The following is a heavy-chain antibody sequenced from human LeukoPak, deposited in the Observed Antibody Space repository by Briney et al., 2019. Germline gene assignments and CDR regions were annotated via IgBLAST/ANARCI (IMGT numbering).Heavy chain of an antibody. V-gene: IGHV1-69*05. CDR3: ARARGIVGATLVY. CDR1: GGTFSSYA. D-gene: IGHD1-26*01. CDR2: IIPIFGTA. J-gene: IGHJ4*02. Sequence: SSVKVSCKASGGTFSSYAISWVRQAPGQGLEWMGRIIPIFGTANYAQKFQGRVTFTTDESTSTAYMELSSLRSEDTAVYYCARARGIVGATLVYWGQGTLVTVSS.